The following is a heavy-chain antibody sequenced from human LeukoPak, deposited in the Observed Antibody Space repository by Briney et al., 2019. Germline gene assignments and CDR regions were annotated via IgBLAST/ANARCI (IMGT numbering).Heavy chain of an antibody. CDR1: GFTFRTYS. J-gene: IGHJ5*02. Sequence: GGSLRLSCAASGFTFRTYSMNWVRQAPGKGLEWVSFISSSSNYIYYADSVKGRFTISRDNARNSLYLQMDSLRAEDAAVYYCTRGRISCNAVRCHRGWFGPWGQGTLVTVS. CDR3: TRGRISCNAVRCHRGWFGP. V-gene: IGHV3-21*01. D-gene: IGHD2/OR15-2a*01. CDR2: ISSSSNYI.